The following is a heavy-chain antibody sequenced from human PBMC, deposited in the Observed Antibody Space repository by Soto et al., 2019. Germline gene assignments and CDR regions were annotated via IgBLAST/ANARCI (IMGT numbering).Heavy chain of an antibody. CDR1: GLIFSNYA. J-gene: IGHJ4*02. CDR3: ARNVRIDY. Sequence: GGSLRLSCAASGLIFSNYAMTWVRHAPGKGLEWVSSLRSSDGSTHYADSVRGRFTISRDNSKYTLYLQMNSLRAEDTAIYYCARNVRIDYWGQGTLVTVSS. D-gene: IGHD3-10*02. CDR2: LRSSDGST. V-gene: IGHV3-23*01.